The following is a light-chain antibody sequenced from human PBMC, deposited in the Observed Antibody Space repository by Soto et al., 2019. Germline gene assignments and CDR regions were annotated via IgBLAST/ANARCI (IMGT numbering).Light chain of an antibody. J-gene: IGLJ3*02. CDR2: EVS. CDR3: GSYTSSNTWV. V-gene: IGLV2-14*01. CDR1: SSDVGDYNY. Sequence: QSALTQPASVSGSPGQSITISCTGTSSDVGDYNYVSWYQQHPGKAPKLMIYEVSNRPSGVSNRFSGSKSGNTASLTISGLQAEDEADYYCGSYTSSNTWVFGGGTKLTVL.